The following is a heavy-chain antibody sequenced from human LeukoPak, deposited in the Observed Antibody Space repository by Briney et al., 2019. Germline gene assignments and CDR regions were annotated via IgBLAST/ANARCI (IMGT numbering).Heavy chain of an antibody. D-gene: IGHD4-17*01. CDR3: ARDTDTVTTILDY. J-gene: IGHJ4*02. V-gene: IGHV3-74*01. CDR2: INSDGSST. Sequence: GRSLRLSCAASGFTFSRYAGHWVRQAPGKGLVWVSRINSDGSSTSYADSVKGRFTISRDNAKNTLYLQMNSLRAEDTAVYYCARDTDTVTTILDYWGQGTLVTVSS. CDR1: GFTFSRYA.